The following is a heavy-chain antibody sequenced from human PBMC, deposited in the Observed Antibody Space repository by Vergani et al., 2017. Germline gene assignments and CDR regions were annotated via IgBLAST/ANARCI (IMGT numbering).Heavy chain of an antibody. Sequence: QVQLVESGGGVVQPGRSLRLSCAASGFTFSSYAMHWVRQAPGKGLEWVAVISYDGSNKYYADSVKGRFTISRDNSKNTLYLQMNSLRAEDTAVYYCASTYPNYDDSSGFGAFDIWGQGTMVTVSS. J-gene: IGHJ3*02. CDR2: ISYDGSNK. CDR3: ASTYPNYDDSSGFGAFDI. CDR1: GFTFSSYA. D-gene: IGHD3-22*01. V-gene: IGHV3-30*01.